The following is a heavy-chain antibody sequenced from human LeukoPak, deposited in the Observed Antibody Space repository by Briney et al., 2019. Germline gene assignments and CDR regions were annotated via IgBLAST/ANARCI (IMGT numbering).Heavy chain of an antibody. V-gene: IGHV4-4*07. D-gene: IGHD1-26*01. CDR3: ARDRVVGATKSYYYYMDV. CDR2: IYTSGST. Sequence: SETLSLTCTVSGGSISSYYWSWIRQPAGKGLEWIGRIYTSGSTNYNPSLKSRVTISVDKSKNQFSLKLSSVTAADTAVYYCARDRVVGATKSYYYYMDVWGKGTTVTVSS. CDR1: GGSISSYY. J-gene: IGHJ6*03.